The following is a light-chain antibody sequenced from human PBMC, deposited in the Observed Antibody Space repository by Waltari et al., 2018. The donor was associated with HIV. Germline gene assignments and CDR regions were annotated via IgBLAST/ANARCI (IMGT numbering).Light chain of an antibody. Sequence: EILLTQSPGTLSLPPGERAILSCRAIESVSRTYLAWYQQKPGQAPRLLISGGSNRATGIPDRFRGSGSGTDFTLTISRLEPEDFAVYYCQQYGGSPIFTFGPGTKVEIK. CDR1: ESVSRTY. CDR2: GGS. J-gene: IGKJ3*01. CDR3: QQYGGSPIFT. V-gene: IGKV3-20*01.